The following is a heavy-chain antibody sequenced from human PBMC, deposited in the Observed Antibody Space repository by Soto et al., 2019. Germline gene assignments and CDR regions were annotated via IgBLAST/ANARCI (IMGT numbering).Heavy chain of an antibody. CDR3: ATSSTVTTYYFDY. CDR1: GGSFSGYY. V-gene: IGHV4-34*01. D-gene: IGHD4-17*01. Sequence: SETLSLTCAVYGGSFSGYYWSWIRQPPGKGLEWIGEINHSGSTNYNPSLKSRVTISVDTSKNHFSLKLSSVTAADTAVYYCATSSTVTTYYFDYWGQGTLVTVSS. CDR2: INHSGST. J-gene: IGHJ4*02.